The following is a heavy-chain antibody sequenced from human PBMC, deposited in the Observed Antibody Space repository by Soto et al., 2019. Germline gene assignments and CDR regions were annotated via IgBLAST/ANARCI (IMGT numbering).Heavy chain of an antibody. CDR2: ISGSGGST. CDR1: GFTFSSYA. Sequence: HPGGSLRLSCAASGFTFSSYAMSWVRQAPGKGLEWVSAISGSGGSTYYADSVKGRFTISRDNSKNTLYLQMNSLRAEDTAVYYCAKRHGSIAVAGTLFYYGMDVWGQGTTVTVSS. J-gene: IGHJ6*02. CDR3: AKRHGSIAVAGTLFYYGMDV. D-gene: IGHD6-19*01. V-gene: IGHV3-23*01.